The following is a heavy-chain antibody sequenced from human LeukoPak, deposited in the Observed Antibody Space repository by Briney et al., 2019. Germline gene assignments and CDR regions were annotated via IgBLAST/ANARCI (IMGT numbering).Heavy chain of an antibody. D-gene: IGHD4-17*01. J-gene: IGHJ4*02. CDR2: IYYSGST. Sequence: SETLSLTCTVSGGSISSSSYYWGWIRQPPGKGLEWIGSIYYSGSTYYNPSLKSRVTISVDTSKNQFSLKLSSVTAADTAVYYCARFKGSSTVHDYGDYYFDYWGQGTLVTVSS. CDR1: GGSISSSSYY. CDR3: ARFKGSSTVHDYGDYYFDY. V-gene: IGHV4-39*01.